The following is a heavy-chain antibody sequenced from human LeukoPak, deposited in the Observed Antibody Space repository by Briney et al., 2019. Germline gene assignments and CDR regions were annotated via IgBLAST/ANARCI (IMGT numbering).Heavy chain of an antibody. CDR3: AELGITMIGGV. D-gene: IGHD3-10*02. J-gene: IGHJ6*04. CDR1: GFTFSSYS. V-gene: IGHV3-48*03. Sequence: EGSLRLSCAASGFTFSSYSMNWVRQAPGKGLEWVSYISSSGSTIYYADSVKGRLTISRDNAKNSLYLQMNSLRAEDTAVYYCAELGITMIGGVWGKGTTVTISS. CDR2: ISSSGSTI.